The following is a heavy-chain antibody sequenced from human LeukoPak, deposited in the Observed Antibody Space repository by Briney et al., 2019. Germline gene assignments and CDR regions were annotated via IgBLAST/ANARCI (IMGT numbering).Heavy chain of an antibody. J-gene: IGHJ6*03. V-gene: IGHV4-59*11. D-gene: IGHD6-6*01. Sequence: SETLSLTCTVSGGSISSHYWSWIRQPPGKGLEWIGYIYYSGSTNYNPSLKSRVTISVDTSKNQFSLKLSSVTAADTAVYYCARGKLIAATGVYYYYYMDVWGKGTTVTVS. CDR2: IYYSGST. CDR1: GGSISSHY. CDR3: ARGKLIAATGVYYYYYMDV.